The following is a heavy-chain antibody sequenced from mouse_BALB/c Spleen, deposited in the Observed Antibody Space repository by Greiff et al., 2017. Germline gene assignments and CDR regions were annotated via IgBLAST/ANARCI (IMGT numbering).Heavy chain of an antibody. D-gene: IGHD1-1*01. J-gene: IGHJ1*01. Sequence: EVQRVESGGGLVKPGGSLKLSCAASGFTFSSYAMSWVRQTPEKRLEWVATISSGGSYTYYPDSVKGRFTISRDNAKNTLYLQMSSLRSEDTAMYYCARQEDYYGSSYDWYFDVWGAGTTVTVSS. CDR1: GFTFSSYA. V-gene: IGHV5-9-3*01. CDR3: ARQEDYYGSSYDWYFDV. CDR2: ISSGGSYT.